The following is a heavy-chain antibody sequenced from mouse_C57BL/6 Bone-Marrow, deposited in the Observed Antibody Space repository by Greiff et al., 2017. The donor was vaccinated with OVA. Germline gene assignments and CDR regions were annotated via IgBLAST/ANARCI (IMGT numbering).Heavy chain of an antibody. J-gene: IGHJ4*01. D-gene: IGHD2-3*01. CDR1: GFSLTSYG. CDR3: AKNYDGDYYAMDY. CDR2: IWRGGST. Sequence: VKLMESGPGLVQPSQSLSITCTVSGFSLTSYGVHWVRQSPGKGLEWLGVIWRGGSTDYTAAFMSRLSITKDNSKSQVFFKMNSLQADDTAIYYCAKNYDGDYYAMDYWGQGTSVTVSS. V-gene: IGHV2-5*01.